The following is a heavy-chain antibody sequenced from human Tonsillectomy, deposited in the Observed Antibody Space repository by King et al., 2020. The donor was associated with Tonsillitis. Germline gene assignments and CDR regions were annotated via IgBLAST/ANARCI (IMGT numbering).Heavy chain of an antibody. CDR3: AKPDYYGSGSYSY. CDR2: ISGSGGGT. Sequence: EVQLVESGGGLVQPGGSLRLSCAASGFTFSSYTMSWVRQAPGKGLEWVSAISGSGGGTYYADSVEGRFTISRDNSKNTLYLQMNSLRAEDTAVYYCAKPDYYGSGSYSYWGQGTLVPVSS. J-gene: IGHJ4*02. V-gene: IGHV3-23*04. D-gene: IGHD3-10*01. CDR1: GFTFSSYT.